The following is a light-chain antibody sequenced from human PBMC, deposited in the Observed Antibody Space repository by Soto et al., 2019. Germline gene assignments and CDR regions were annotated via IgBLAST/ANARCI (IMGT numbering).Light chain of an antibody. CDR1: TSNIGNNF. J-gene: IGLJ1*01. CDR2: ANT. Sequence: QSVLTQPPSASAAPGQKVTFSCSGSTSNIGNNFVSWYRQFPGTAPKLLIYANTERPSGIPDRFSASKSGTSATLGITGLQTGDEADYYCGAWDSSLRAYVFGPGTKLTVL. CDR3: GAWDSSLRAYV. V-gene: IGLV1-51*01.